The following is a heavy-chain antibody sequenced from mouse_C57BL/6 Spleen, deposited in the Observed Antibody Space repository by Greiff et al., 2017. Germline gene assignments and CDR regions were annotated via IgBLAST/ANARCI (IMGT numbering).Heavy chain of an antibody. J-gene: IGHJ4*01. Sequence: VKLMESGPGLVQPSQSLSITCTVSGFSLTSYGVHWVRQSPGKGLEWLGVIWSGGSTDSNAAFISRLSISKDNSKSQVFFKMNSLQADDTAIYYCARKGYAMDYWGQGTSVTVSS. CDR1: GFSLTSYG. CDR2: IWSGGST. CDR3: ARKGYAMDY. V-gene: IGHV2-2*01.